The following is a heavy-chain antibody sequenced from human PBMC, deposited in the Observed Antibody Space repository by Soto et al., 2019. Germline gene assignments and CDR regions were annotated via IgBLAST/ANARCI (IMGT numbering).Heavy chain of an antibody. CDR2: IYYSGST. V-gene: IGHV4-59*08. J-gene: IGHJ6*03. CDR3: ARHISYYMDV. D-gene: IGHD3-9*01. Sequence: PSETLSLTCTVSGGSISSYYWSWIRQPPGKGLECIGYIYYSGSTNYNPSLESRVTISVDTSKNQFSLKLSSVTAADTAVYYCARHISYYMDVGGKGTTVPVSS. CDR1: GGSISSYY.